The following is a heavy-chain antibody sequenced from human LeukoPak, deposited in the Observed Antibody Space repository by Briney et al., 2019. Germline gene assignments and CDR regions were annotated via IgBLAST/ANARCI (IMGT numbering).Heavy chain of an antibody. CDR2: IYYSGST. V-gene: IGHV4-39*01. D-gene: IGHD2-2*01. CDR1: GGSISSSSYY. J-gene: IGHJ5*02. CDR3: ARGGYCSSTSCYRYWFDP. Sequence: SETLSLTCTVSGGSISSSSYYWGWIRQPPGKGLEWIGSIYYSGSTYYNPSLKSRVTISVDTSKNQFSLKLSSVTAADTAVYYCARGGYCSSTSCYRYWFDPWGQGTLVTVSS.